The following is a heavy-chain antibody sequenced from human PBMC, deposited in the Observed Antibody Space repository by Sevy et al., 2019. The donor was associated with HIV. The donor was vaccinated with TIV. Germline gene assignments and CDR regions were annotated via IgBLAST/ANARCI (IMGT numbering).Heavy chain of an antibody. CDR2: ISGSGGST. D-gene: IGHD3-3*01. J-gene: IGHJ3*02. V-gene: IGHV3-23*01. Sequence: GGSLRLSCAASGFTFSSYAMSWVRQAPGKGLEWVSAISGSGGSTYYADSVKGRFTISRDNSKNTLCLQMNSLRADDTAVYYCAKGSGDAFDIWGQGTMVTVSS. CDR3: AKGSGDAFDI. CDR1: GFTFSSYA.